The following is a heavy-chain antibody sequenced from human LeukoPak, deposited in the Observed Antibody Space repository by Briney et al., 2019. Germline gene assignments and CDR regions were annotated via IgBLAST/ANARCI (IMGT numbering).Heavy chain of an antibody. J-gene: IGHJ4*02. CDR3: ARGPSAGGYDYVWGSYRYTGQDY. Sequence: PGRYLTLSCAASGFTFSSYAMHWVRPAPGKGLEWVAVISYDGSNKYYADSVKGRFTISRDNSKNTLYLQMNSLRAEDTAVYYCARGPSAGGYDYVWGSYRYTGQDYWGQGTLVTVSS. D-gene: IGHD3-16*02. CDR2: ISYDGSNK. V-gene: IGHV3-30*04. CDR1: GFTFSSYA.